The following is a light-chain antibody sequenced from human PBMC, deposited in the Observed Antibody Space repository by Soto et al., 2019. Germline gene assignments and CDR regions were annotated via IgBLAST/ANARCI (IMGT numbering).Light chain of an antibody. V-gene: IGKV1-39*01. CDR1: QSISTY. CDR2: AAS. J-gene: IGKJ1*01. Sequence: DIQMTQSPSSLSASVGDRVTITCQASQSISTYLNWYHQKPGKVPKVLIYAASNLQSGVPSRFSGSGSGTDFTLTISSLQPEDFGTYYCQQSNITPWTFGQGTKVEIK. CDR3: QQSNITPWT.